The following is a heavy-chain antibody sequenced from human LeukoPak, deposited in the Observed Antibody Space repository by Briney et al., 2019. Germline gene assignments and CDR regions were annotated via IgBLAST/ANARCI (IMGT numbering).Heavy chain of an antibody. CDR1: GFTFSSYG. J-gene: IGHJ3*02. Sequence: GGSLRLSCAASGFTFSSYGMHWARQAPGKGLEWVAVISYDGSNKYYADSVKGRFTISRDNSKNTLYLQMNSLRAEDTAVYYCASRTGYSSGDGAFDIWGQGTMVTVSS. CDR2: ISYDGSNK. V-gene: IGHV3-30*03. D-gene: IGHD6-19*01. CDR3: ASRTGYSSGDGAFDI.